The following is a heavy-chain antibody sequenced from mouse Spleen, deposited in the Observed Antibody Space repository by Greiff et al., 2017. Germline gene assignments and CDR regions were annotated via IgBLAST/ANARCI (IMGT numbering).Heavy chain of an antibody. V-gene: IGHV1-26*01. Sequence: EVQLQQSGPELVKPGASVKISCKASGYTFTDYYMNWVKQSHGKSLEWIGDINPNNGGTSYNQKFKGKATLTVDKSSSTAYMELRSLTSEDSAVYYCARESSSYRYFDVWGAGTTVTVSS. CDR1: GYTFTDYY. J-gene: IGHJ1*01. D-gene: IGHD1-1*01. CDR3: ARESSSYRYFDV. CDR2: INPNNGGT.